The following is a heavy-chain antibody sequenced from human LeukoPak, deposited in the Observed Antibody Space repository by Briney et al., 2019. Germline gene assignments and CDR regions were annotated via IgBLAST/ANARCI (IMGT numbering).Heavy chain of an antibody. D-gene: IGHD3-10*01. V-gene: IGHV4-38-2*02. CDR1: GYSISSGYF. J-gene: IGHJ3*02. CDR2: IYHSGST. Sequence: PSETLSLTCTVSGYSISSGYFWGWIRQPPGKGLEWIGTIYHSGSTYYNASLESRVTISIDASKNQLSLKLSSVTAADTAVYYCAKGKGLVRGVDNQLSDAFDIWGQGTMVTVSS. CDR3: AKGKGLVRGVDNQLSDAFDI.